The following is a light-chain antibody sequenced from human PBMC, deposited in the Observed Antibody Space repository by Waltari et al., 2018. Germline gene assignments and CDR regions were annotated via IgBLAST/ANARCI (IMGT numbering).Light chain of an antibody. CDR1: RSNIGAGSV. J-gene: IGLJ2*01. V-gene: IGLV1-40*01. CDR2: GAN. CDR3: QSYDNYLRGSYIV. Sequence: QSMLTPPPSVSGAPGQRVTISCTGSRSNIGAGSVVHWYPQLPGTAPRLLIYGANNRPSGVPDRFSASKSGASASLAITGLQAEDEGDYYCQSYDNYLRGSYIVFGGGTKLTVL.